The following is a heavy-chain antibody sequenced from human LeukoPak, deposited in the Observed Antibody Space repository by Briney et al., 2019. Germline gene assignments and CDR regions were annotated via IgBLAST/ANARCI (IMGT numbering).Heavy chain of an antibody. V-gene: IGHV1-18*01. Sequence: GASVKVSCKASGYTFTSYGNSWVRQPPGQGLEWMGCISAYNGNTNYAQKLQGRVTMTTDTSTSTAYMELRSLRSDDTAVYYCARAVTGTTMKTTNWFDPWGQGTLVTVSS. J-gene: IGHJ5*02. CDR2: ISAYNGNT. CDR3: ARAVTGTTMKTTNWFDP. CDR1: GYTFTSYG. D-gene: IGHD1-7*01.